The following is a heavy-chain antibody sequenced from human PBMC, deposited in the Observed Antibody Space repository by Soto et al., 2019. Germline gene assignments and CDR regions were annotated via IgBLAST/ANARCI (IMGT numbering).Heavy chain of an antibody. V-gene: IGHV4-4*02. D-gene: IGHD3-3*01. CDR1: GGSISSSNW. Sequence: PSETLSLTCAVSGGSISSSNWWSWVRQPTGKGLEWIGEIYHSGSTNYNPSLKSRVTISVDKSKNQFSLKLSSVTAADTAVYYCARIIRFLEWFKFDPWGQGTLVTVSS. CDR3: ARIIRFLEWFKFDP. CDR2: IYHSGST. J-gene: IGHJ5*02.